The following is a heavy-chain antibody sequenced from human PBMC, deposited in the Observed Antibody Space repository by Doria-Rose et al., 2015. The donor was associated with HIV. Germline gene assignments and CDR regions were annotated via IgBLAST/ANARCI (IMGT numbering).Heavy chain of an antibody. V-gene: IGHV1-2*02. CDR2: INPNSGGT. Sequence: QSGAEVKKPGASVKVSCKASGYTFTGYYMHWVRQAPGQGLEWMGWINPNSGGTNYARNFQGRVTMTRDTSISTAYMDLSRLTSDDTAVYYCATGRIYSSSEYNCFDPWGQGTLVTVSS. CDR1: GYTFTGYY. CDR3: ATGRIYSSSEYNCFDP. J-gene: IGHJ5*02. D-gene: IGHD6-13*01.